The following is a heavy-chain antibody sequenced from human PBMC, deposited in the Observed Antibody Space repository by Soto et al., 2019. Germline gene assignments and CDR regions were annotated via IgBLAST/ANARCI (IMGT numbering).Heavy chain of an antibody. CDR2: INPNSGGT. J-gene: IGHJ3*01. Sequence: ASVKVSCKASGYTFTGYYMHWVRQAPGQGLEWMGWINPNSGGTNYAQKFQGRVTMTRDTSISTAYMELSRLRSDDTAVYYCARVALLYRKQAHDAFDVWGQGTMVTVSS. CDR3: ARVALLYRKQAHDAFDV. D-gene: IGHD5-12*01. V-gene: IGHV1-2*02. CDR1: GYTFTGYY.